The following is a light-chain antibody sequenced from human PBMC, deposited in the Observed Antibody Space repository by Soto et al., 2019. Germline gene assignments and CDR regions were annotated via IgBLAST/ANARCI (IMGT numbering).Light chain of an antibody. J-gene: IGKJ1*01. CDR2: ETS. Sequence: DIQMTQSPSFLSASVGDRVTITCQASQDINNYLNWYQQKPGKGPKLLIYETSNLETGVSSRFSGSGSGTDFTFTISSPQPEDFATYYCQQYKHFPWTFGPGTKVDI. V-gene: IGKV1-33*01. CDR3: QQYKHFPWT. CDR1: QDINNY.